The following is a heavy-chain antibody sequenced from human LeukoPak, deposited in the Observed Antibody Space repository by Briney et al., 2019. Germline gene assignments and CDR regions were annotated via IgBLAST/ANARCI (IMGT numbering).Heavy chain of an antibody. CDR3: ARDGGTGTTDY. Sequence: PGGSLRLSCAASGFTLSSYWMRWVRQAPGKGLVWVSRINSDGSTTNYADSVKSRFTISKDTAKNTLYLQMNSLRADDTAVYYGARDGGTGTTDYWGQGTLVTVSS. D-gene: IGHD1-1*01. J-gene: IGHJ4*02. CDR1: GFTLSSYW. CDR2: INSDGSTT. V-gene: IGHV3-74*01.